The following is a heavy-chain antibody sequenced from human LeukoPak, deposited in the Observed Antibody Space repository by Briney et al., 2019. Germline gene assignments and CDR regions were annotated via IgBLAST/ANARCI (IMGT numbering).Heavy chain of an antibody. CDR3: ARDSRGGNYDYFDF. CDR1: GGSISSGGYY. V-gene: IGHV4-31*03. Sequence: SQTLSLTCTVSGGSISSGGYYWSWIRQHPGKGLEWSGYIYYTGSTYYNPSLESRLTISVDTSKNQFSLKLSSVTAADTAVYYCARDSRGGNYDYFDFWGQGTLVTVSS. D-gene: IGHD1-26*01. CDR2: IYYTGST. J-gene: IGHJ4*02.